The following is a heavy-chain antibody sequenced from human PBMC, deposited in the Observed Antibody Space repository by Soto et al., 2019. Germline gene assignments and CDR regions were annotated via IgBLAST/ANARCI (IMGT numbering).Heavy chain of an antibody. CDR1: GFTFSNYW. J-gene: IGHJ2*01. CDR2: IKQDGSKK. V-gene: IGHV3-7*01. Sequence: EVQLVESGGGLVQPGGSLRLSCAASGFTFSNYWMTWVHQAPGKGLEWVANIKQDGSKKYYVDSVKGRFTISRDNAKNSLYLQMNSLRAEDTAVYYCAKRVWYFDLWGRGTLVTVSS. CDR3: AKRVWYFDL.